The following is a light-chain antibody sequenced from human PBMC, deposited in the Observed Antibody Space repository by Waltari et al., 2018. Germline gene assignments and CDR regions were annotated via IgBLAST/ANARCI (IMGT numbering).Light chain of an antibody. J-gene: IGKJ1*01. Sequence: DIQMTQSPSSLSASVGDRVTITCRASQGISNSLAWYQQKPGKDPKLLLYAASRLESGVPSRFSGSGSWTDYTLTISSLQPEDFATYYCQQYYSTLWTFGQGTKVEIK. CDR2: AAS. V-gene: IGKV1-NL1*01. CDR1: QGISNS. CDR3: QQYYSTLWT.